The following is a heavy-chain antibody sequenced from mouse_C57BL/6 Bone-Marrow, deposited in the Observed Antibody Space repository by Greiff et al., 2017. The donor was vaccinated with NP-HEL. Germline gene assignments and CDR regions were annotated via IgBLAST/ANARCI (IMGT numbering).Heavy chain of an antibody. V-gene: IGHV1-85*01. Sequence: QVQLQQSGPELVKPGASVKLSCKASGYTFTSYDINWVKPRPGQGLQWIGWIYPRDGSTKYNEKFKGKATLTVDTSSSTAYMELHSLTSEDSAVYFCASPRGPYYMDYWGQGTSGTVSS. CDR2: IYPRDGST. CDR3: ASPRGPYYMDY. D-gene: IGHD2-10*01. J-gene: IGHJ4*01. CDR1: GYTFTSYD.